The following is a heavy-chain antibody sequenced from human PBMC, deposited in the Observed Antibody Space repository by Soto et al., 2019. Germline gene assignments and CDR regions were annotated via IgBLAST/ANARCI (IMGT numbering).Heavy chain of an antibody. V-gene: IGHV4-61*01. D-gene: IGHD5-12*01. Sequence: SETLSLTCTVSDGSVSSGSYYWTWMRQPPGKGLEWIGYIYSSGSTLYNPSLKSRVIISADTSMNQFSLKLSSVTAADTAVYYCARDSLALFDSWGQGTLVTVSS. J-gene: IGHJ4*02. CDR3: ARDSLALFDS. CDR2: IYSSGST. CDR1: DGSVSSGSYY.